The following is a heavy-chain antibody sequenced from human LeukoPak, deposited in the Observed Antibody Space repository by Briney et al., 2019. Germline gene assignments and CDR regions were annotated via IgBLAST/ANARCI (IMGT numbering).Heavy chain of an antibody. Sequence: SEPLSLTCTVSGGSIISNVYYWAWIRQPPGKGLEWIGSVSYCGYIYYNPSLKSRVTISLDTSKNQFFLKLNSVTAADTAVYYCAKYSSSSRGYFDYWGQGTLVTVSS. J-gene: IGHJ4*02. D-gene: IGHD6-6*01. CDR1: GGSIISNVYY. V-gene: IGHV4-39*07. CDR3: AKYSSSSRGYFDY. CDR2: VSYCGYI.